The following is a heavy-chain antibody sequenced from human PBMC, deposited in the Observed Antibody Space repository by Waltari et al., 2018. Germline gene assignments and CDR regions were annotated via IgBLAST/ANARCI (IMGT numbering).Heavy chain of an antibody. CDR2: MSGSGTAI. D-gene: IGHD5-12*01. J-gene: IGHJ5*02. V-gene: IGHV3-48*01. CDR3: AREYSGYDR. CDR1: GFPFSSYT. Sequence: EVQLVESGGGLVQPGGSLRLSCATSGFPFSSYTMNWVRQAPGKGLEWVSYMSGSGTAIYYVDSVKGRFTISRDNAKNLLFLQMNSLRAEDTAVYYCAREYSGYDRWGQGTLVTVSS.